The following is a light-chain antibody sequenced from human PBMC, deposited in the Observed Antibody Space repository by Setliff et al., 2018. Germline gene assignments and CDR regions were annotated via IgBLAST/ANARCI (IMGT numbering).Light chain of an antibody. Sequence: QSVLTQPASVSGSPGQSITISCTGTSSDVGGYNLVSWYQQHPGKVPRLMIYDVSNRPSGVSNRFSGSKIGNTASPTISGLQTEDEADYYCCSFTSSSTLPYVFGTGTKGTVL. J-gene: IGLJ1*01. CDR3: CSFTSSSTLPYV. V-gene: IGLV2-14*03. CDR2: DVS. CDR1: SSDVGGYNL.